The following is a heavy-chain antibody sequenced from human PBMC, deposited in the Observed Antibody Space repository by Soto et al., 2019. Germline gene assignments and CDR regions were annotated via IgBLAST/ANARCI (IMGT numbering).Heavy chain of an antibody. V-gene: IGHV1-69*13. CDR3: ARDYWTYCGGDCSVGFDP. J-gene: IGHJ5*02. Sequence: SVKVSCKASGGTFSSYAISWVRQAPGQGLEWMGGITPIFGTPNYAQKFQGRVTITADESTSTAYMELSSLRSDDTAVYYCARDYWTYCGGDCSVGFDPWGQGTLVTVSS. CDR1: GGTFSSYA. D-gene: IGHD2-21*02. CDR2: ITPIFGTP.